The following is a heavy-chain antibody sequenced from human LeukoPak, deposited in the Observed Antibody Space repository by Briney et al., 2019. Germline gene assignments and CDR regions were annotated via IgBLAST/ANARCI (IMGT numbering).Heavy chain of an antibody. D-gene: IGHD3-10*01. CDR1: GFTFSSYW. V-gene: IGHV3-7*01. J-gene: IGHJ4*02. Sequence: GGSLRLSCAVSGFTFSSYWMSWVRQAPGMGLEWVANIKEDGSEKYYVDSVKGRFSISRDNAKNSLYLQMNSLRAEDTAVYYCAREYYYGSVSRYYFDYWGQGTLVTVSS. CDR3: AREYYYGSVSRYYFDY. CDR2: IKEDGSEK.